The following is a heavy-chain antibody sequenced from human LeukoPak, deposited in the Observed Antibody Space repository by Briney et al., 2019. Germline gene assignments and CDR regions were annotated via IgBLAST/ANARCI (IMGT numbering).Heavy chain of an antibody. Sequence: GGSLRLSCAASGFTFSSYAMHWVHQAPGKGLEWVAVISYDGSNKYYADSVKGRFTISRDNSKNTLYLQMNSLRAEDTAVYYCAREGGSSSRLDYWGQGTLVTVSS. J-gene: IGHJ4*02. V-gene: IGHV3-30-3*01. D-gene: IGHD1-26*01. CDR3: AREGGSSSRLDY. CDR2: ISYDGSNK. CDR1: GFTFSSYA.